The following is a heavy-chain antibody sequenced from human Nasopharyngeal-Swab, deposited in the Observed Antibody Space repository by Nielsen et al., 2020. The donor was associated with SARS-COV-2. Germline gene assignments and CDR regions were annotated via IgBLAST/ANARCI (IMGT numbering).Heavy chain of an antibody. CDR3: ARERENWGFEY. V-gene: IGHV1-69*13. CDR1: GGTFSSYA. J-gene: IGHJ4*02. D-gene: IGHD7-27*01. CDR2: IIPMFGRP. Sequence: SVKVSCKASGGTFSSYAISWVRKATGQGLEWMGGIIPMFGRPNYAQKFQGRVTMTADESTSTAYMDLSSLRSEDTAVYYCARERENWGFEYWGQGTPVTVSS.